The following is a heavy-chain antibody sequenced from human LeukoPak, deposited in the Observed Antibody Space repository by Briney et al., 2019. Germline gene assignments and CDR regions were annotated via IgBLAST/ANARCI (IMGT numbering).Heavy chain of an antibody. V-gene: IGHV4-59*08. D-gene: IGHD3-10*01. CDR3: AGSYYYGSGSYYTPLFDY. CDR1: GGSISSYY. CDR2: IYYSGST. Sequence: PSETLSLTCTVSGGSISSYYWSWIRQPPGKGLEWIGYIYYSGSTNYNPSLKSRVTISVDTSKNQFSLKLSSVTAADTAVYYCAGSYYYGSGSYYTPLFDYWGQGTLVTVSS. J-gene: IGHJ4*02.